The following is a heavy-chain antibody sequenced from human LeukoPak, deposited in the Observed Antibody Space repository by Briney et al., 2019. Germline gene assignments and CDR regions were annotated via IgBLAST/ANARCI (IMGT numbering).Heavy chain of an antibody. D-gene: IGHD3-22*01. V-gene: IGHV4-4*07. CDR2: TYTSGST. Sequence: PSETLSLTCTVSGGSISSYYWSWIRQPAGKGLEWIGRTYTSGSTNYNPSLKSRVTMSVDTSKNQFSLKLSSVTAADTAVYYCARSSTYYYDSSGHHFDYWGQGTLVTVSS. CDR1: GGSISSYY. J-gene: IGHJ4*02. CDR3: ARSSTYYYDSSGHHFDY.